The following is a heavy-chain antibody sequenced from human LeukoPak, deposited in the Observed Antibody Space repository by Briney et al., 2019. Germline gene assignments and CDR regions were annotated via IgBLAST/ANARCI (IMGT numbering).Heavy chain of an antibody. Sequence: ASVKVSCKASGYTFTSYDINWVRQATGQGLEWMGWMNPNSGNTGYAQKFQGRVTMTRNTSISTAYMELSSLRSEDTAVYYCARLGEGYCSSTSCIPPFDYWGQGTLVTVSS. CDR3: ARLGEGYCSSTSCIPPFDY. CDR1: GYTFTSYD. D-gene: IGHD2-2*01. J-gene: IGHJ4*02. CDR2: MNPNSGNT. V-gene: IGHV1-8*01.